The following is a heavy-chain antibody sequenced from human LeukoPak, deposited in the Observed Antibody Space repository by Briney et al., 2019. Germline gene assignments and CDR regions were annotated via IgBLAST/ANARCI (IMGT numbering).Heavy chain of an antibody. CDR2: ISYDGSNK. CDR1: GFTFSSYG. V-gene: IGHV3-30*18. CDR3: AKERVGDYGDYYYYYYGMDV. J-gene: IGHJ6*02. D-gene: IGHD4-17*01. Sequence: PGRSLRLSCAASGFTFSSYGMHWVRQAPGKGLEWVAVISYDGSNKYYADSVKGRFTISRDNSKNTLYLQMNSPRAEDTAVYYCAKERVGDYGDYYYYYYGMDVWGQGTTVTVSS.